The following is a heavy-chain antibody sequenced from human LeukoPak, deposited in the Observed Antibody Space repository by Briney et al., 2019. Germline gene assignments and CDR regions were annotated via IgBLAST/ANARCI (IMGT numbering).Heavy chain of an antibody. J-gene: IGHJ6*02. CDR1: GFTFSSYS. CDR3: ARDPVSSDVYNGMDV. D-gene: IGHD1-14*01. Sequence: GGSLRLSCAASGFTFSSYSMNWVRQAPGRGLEWVSSISSSSSYIYYADSVKGQLTISRDNAKNSLYLQMNSLRAEDTAVYYCARDPVSSDVYNGMDVWGQGTTVTVSS. CDR2: ISSSSSYI. V-gene: IGHV3-21*01.